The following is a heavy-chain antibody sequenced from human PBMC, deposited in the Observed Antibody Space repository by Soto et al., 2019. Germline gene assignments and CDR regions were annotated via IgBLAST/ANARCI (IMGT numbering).Heavy chain of an antibody. V-gene: IGHV1-18*01. D-gene: IGHD3-10*01. CDR3: ARATTNMVRGVITYYYYYYMDV. CDR2: ISAYNGNT. J-gene: IGHJ6*03. Sequence: ASVKVSCKASGYTFTSYGISWVRQAPGQGLEWMGWISAYNGNTNYAQKLQGRVTMTTDTSTSTAYMELRSLRSDDTAVYYCARATTNMVRGVITYYYYYYMDVWGKGTTVTVSS. CDR1: GYTFTSYG.